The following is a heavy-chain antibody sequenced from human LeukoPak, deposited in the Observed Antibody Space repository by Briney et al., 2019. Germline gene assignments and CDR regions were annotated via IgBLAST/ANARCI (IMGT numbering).Heavy chain of an antibody. Sequence: SENLSLTCTVSGGSISSSGSYWGWIRQPPGKGLEWIVSIYYSGNTYNPSLKSRVTISVDTSKNQFSLNLTSVNAADTAVYYCTRVMAARREDLNWFDPWGQGTLVTVSS. CDR1: GGSISSSGSY. CDR2: IYYSGNT. J-gene: IGHJ5*02. V-gene: IGHV4-39*07. D-gene: IGHD6-6*01. CDR3: TRVMAARREDLNWFDP.